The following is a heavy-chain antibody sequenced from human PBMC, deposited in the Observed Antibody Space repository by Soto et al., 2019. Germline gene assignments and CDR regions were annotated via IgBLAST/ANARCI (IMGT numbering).Heavy chain of an antibody. CDR3: ARTLVGGDQNDY. V-gene: IGHV4-34*01. Sequence: QVQLQQWGAGLLKPSETLSLTCAVYGGSFSGYYWSWIRQPPGTGLEWIGEINHSGSTTYNPSLKSRVTISVDTSKNQFSLKLSSVTAADTAVYYCARTLVGGDQNDYWGQGTLVTVSS. J-gene: IGHJ4*02. CDR1: GGSFSGYY. CDR2: INHSGST. D-gene: IGHD4-17*01.